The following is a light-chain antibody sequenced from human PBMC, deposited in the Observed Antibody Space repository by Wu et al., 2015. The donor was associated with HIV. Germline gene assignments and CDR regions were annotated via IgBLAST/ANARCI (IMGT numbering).Light chain of an antibody. CDR3: QRTYNPP. J-gene: IGKJ4*01. Sequence: DIQLTQSPTSLSASVGDRVTIACRVSQGISRSLNCYRQKPGKAPKFLIYSAFDLQSGVPSRFSGCGSGTEFTLTIGSLQPEDVATYYSQRTYNPPFGGGTKAEIK. V-gene: IGKV1-37*01. CDR2: SAF. CDR1: QGISRS.